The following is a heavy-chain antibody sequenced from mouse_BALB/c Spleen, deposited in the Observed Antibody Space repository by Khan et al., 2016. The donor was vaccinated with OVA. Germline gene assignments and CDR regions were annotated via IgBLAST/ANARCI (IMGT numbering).Heavy chain of an antibody. CDR3: ARKNGSDFDY. D-gene: IGHD1-1*01. Sequence: VQLQQSGPELVKPGASVKISCKASGYSFTGYFMNWVMQSHGKSLEWIGRINPHIGETFYNQKFKGKATLTVDESSSTAHMELRSLSSEDSAVYYSARKNGSDFDYWGQGTTLTVSS. J-gene: IGHJ2*01. V-gene: IGHV1-20*02. CDR2: INPHIGET. CDR1: GYSFTGYF.